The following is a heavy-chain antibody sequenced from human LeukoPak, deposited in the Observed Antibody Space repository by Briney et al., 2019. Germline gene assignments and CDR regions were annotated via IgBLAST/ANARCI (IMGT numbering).Heavy chain of an antibody. J-gene: IGHJ3*02. CDR2: FNSDGIST. Sequence: PGGPLRLSCAASGFTFSSYWMHWVRQAPGKGLVWVSHFNSDGISTGYVDSVKGRFIISRDNAKNTLYLQMNSLRAEDTAVYYCARGYCSGGSCYKLNACDIWGQGTMVTVSS. CDR1: GFTFSSYW. CDR3: ARGYCSGGSCYKLNACDI. V-gene: IGHV3-74*01. D-gene: IGHD2-15*01.